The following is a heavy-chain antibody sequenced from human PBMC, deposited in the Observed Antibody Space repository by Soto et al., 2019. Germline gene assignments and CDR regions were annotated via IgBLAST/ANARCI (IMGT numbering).Heavy chain of an antibody. CDR2: IYYSGST. D-gene: IGHD1-7*01. CDR3: ARDKRTNWFDP. CDR1: GGSISSGGYY. J-gene: IGHJ5*02. Sequence: SETLSLTCTFSGGSISSGGYYWSWIRQHPGKGLEWIGYIYYSGSTYYNPSLKSRVTISVDTSKNQFSLKLSSVTAADTAVYYCARDKRTNWFDPWGQGTLVTVS. V-gene: IGHV4-31*03.